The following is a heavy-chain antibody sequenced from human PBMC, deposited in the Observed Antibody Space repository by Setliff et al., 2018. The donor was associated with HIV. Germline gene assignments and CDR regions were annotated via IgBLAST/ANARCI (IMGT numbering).Heavy chain of an antibody. D-gene: IGHD2-8*01. CDR2: TTPLLGTT. CDR1: GNTFSSYG. CDR3: ARVSGFMVYVNWLDS. V-gene: IGHV1-18*01. Sequence: GASVKVSCKASGNTFSSYGITWVRQAPGQGLEWMGGTTPLLGTTNYAQKFQGRVTMTTDTSTSTAYMEVRSLRSDDTAVYYCARVSGFMVYVNWLDSWGQGTLVTVSS. J-gene: IGHJ5*01.